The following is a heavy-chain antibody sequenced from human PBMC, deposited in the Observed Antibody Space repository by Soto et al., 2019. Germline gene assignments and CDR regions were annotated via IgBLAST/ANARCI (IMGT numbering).Heavy chain of an antibody. Sequence: PGESLKISCKGSGYSFTSYWIGWVRQMPGKGLEWMGIIYPGDSDTRYSPSFQGQVTISADKSISTAYLQWSSLKASDTAMYYCARHSYYYGSGSFYYYYGMDVWGQGTTVTVSS. CDR1: GYSFTSYW. CDR2: IYPGDSDT. V-gene: IGHV5-51*01. D-gene: IGHD3-10*01. CDR3: ARHSYYYGSGSFYYYYGMDV. J-gene: IGHJ6*02.